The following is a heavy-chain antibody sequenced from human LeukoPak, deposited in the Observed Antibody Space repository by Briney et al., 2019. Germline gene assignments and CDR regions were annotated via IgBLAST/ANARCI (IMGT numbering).Heavy chain of an antibody. CDR2: IIPIFGTA. CDR3: ARLAGMYYYDSSGPFDY. V-gene: IGHV1-69*13. J-gene: IGHJ4*02. D-gene: IGHD3-22*01. CDR1: GGTFSSYA. Sequence: SVKVSCKASGGTFSSYAISWVRQAPGQGLEWMGGIIPIFGTANYAQKFQGRVTITADESTSTAYMELSSPRSEDTAVYYCARLAGMYYYDSSGPFDYWGQGTLVTVSS.